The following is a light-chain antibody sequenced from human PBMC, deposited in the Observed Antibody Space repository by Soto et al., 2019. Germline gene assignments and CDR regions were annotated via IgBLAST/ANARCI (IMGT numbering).Light chain of an antibody. CDR2: EVS. Sequence: QSALTQPASVSGSPGQSITISCTGTSRDVGGYNYVSWYQQHPGKAPKLMIYEVSNRPSGVSNRFSGSKSGNTASLTISGLQADDEADYFCSSYTGTTYVFGTGTKVTVL. CDR1: SRDVGGYNY. CDR3: SSYTGTTYV. V-gene: IGLV2-14*01. J-gene: IGLJ1*01.